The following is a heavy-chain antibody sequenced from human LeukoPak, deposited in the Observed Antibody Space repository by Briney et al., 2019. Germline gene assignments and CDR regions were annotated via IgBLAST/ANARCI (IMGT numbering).Heavy chain of an antibody. D-gene: IGHD2-2*01. V-gene: IGHV3-7*01. CDR3: ARDSLGYCSSTSCFPGAFDI. CDR2: IKQDGSEK. J-gene: IGHJ3*02. Sequence: GGSLRLSCAASGFTFSSYWMSWVRQAPGKGLEWVANIKQDGSEKYYVDSVKGRFTISRDNAKNSLYLQMNSLRAEDTAVYYCARDSLGYCSSTSCFPGAFDIWGQGTMVTVSS. CDR1: GFTFSSYW.